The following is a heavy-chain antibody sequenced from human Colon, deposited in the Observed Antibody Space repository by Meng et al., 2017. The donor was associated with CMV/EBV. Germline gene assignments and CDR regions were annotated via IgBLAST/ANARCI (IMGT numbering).Heavy chain of an antibody. J-gene: IGHJ5*02. D-gene: IGHD1-1*01. CDR1: GYTFTGYY. Sequence: ASVNVSCKASGYTFTGYYLHWVRQAPGQGLEWMGWINPNSGGTNYAQKFQGRVTMTRDTSIITAYMELSRLRSDDTAVYYCARDAAYGWKGANWFDPWGQGTLVTVSS. CDR2: INPNSGGT. CDR3: ARDAAYGWKGANWFDP. V-gene: IGHV1-2*02.